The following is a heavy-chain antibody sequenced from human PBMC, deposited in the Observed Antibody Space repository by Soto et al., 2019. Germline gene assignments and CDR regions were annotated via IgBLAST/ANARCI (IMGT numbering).Heavy chain of an antibody. D-gene: IGHD3-22*01. V-gene: IGHV1-69*06. CDR2: IIPIFGTA. Sequence: QVELVQSGAEVKKPGSSVKLYCQASEDTFRNYAISWVREAPGQGLESLGGIIPIFGTANYAQKFQGRVTITAVTSSNTVYLELSSLRSEDTAVYYCASTKYDSSAYYYWYLGLWGRGTLVTVSS. J-gene: IGHJ2*01. CDR3: ASTKYDSSAYYYWYLGL. CDR1: EDTFRNYA.